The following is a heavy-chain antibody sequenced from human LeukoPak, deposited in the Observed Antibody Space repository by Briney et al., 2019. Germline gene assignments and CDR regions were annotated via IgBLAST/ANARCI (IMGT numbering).Heavy chain of an antibody. CDR1: GGSFSDFY. CDR3: ARGLTYYYDSTSYAFDS. CDR2: INHRGIT. J-gene: IGHJ4*02. Sequence: SETLSLTCTVNGGSFSDFYWGWIRQAPGKGLEWIGEINHRGITNYAPSLKSRVTISVDTSKSQFSLNVTSVTAADTAVYFCARGLTYYYDSTSYAFDSWGQGALVAVSS. D-gene: IGHD3-22*01. V-gene: IGHV4-34*01.